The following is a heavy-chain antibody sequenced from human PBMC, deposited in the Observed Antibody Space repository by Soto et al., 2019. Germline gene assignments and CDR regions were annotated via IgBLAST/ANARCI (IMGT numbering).Heavy chain of an antibody. CDR2: INHSGRT. Sequence: PYATLSVTCAVDRWSFIGCYWSWISEPPGKGLEWIGEINHSGRTTHKPALRSRVTISVDTSKNQFSLKLSSVTAADTAVYYCHVDTAMVSYYYGMDVWGQGTTVS. CDR3: HVDTAMVSYYYGMDV. V-gene: IGHV4-34*01. J-gene: IGHJ6*02. D-gene: IGHD5-18*01. CDR1: RWSFIGCY.